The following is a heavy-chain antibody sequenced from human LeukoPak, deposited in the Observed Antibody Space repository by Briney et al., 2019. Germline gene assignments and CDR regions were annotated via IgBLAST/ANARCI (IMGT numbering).Heavy chain of an antibody. CDR1: GGSISSYY. V-gene: IGHV4-59*01. J-gene: IGHJ4*02. CDR2: IYYSGSA. CDR3: ARLSGYDWESFHEY. Sequence: PSETLSLICTVSGGSISSYYWSWIRQPPGKGLEWIGYIYYSGSANYNPSLKSRVTISVDPSKNQFSLRLSSVNAADTAVYYCARLSGYDWESFHEYWGQGSLVTVSS. D-gene: IGHD5-12*01.